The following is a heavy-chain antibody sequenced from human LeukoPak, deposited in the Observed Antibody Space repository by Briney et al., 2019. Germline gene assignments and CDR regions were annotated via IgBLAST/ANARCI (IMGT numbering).Heavy chain of an antibody. V-gene: IGHV3-21*01. CDR1: GFTFSSYG. J-gene: IGHJ5*02. D-gene: IGHD1-26*01. CDR3: ARDKVVRGGFLGWWFAP. CDR2: ISSSSSYI. Sequence: GGSLRLSCAASGFTFSSYGMNWVRQAPGKGLEWVSYISSSSSYIYYADSVKGRFTISRDNAKNSLYLQMNSLRAEDTAVSYCARDKVVRGGFLGWWFAPGGQGPLVTVSS.